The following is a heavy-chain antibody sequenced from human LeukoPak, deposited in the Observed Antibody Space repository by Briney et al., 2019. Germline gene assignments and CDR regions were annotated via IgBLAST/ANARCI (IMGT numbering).Heavy chain of an antibody. Sequence: PSETLSLTCTVSGGSISSSGYYRGWIRQPPGKGLEWIGSIYYSGSTYYNPSLKSRVTISVDTSKNQFSLKLSSVTAADTAVYYCARHFWELHLFDYWGQGTLVTVSS. D-gene: IGHD1-26*01. CDR3: ARHFWELHLFDY. V-gene: IGHV4-39*01. CDR1: GGSISSSGYY. J-gene: IGHJ4*02. CDR2: IYYSGST.